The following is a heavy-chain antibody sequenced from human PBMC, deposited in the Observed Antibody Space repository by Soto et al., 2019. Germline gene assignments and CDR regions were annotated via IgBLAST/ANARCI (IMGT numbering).Heavy chain of an antibody. CDR2: IYHSGST. V-gene: IGHV4-38-2*01. CDR3: ARAGPILRYFDWRYYFDY. Sequence: SETLSLTCAVSGYSISSGYYWGWIRQPPGKGLEWIGSIYHSGSTYYNPSRKSRVTISVDTSKNQFSLKRSSVTAADTAVYYCARAGPILRYFDWRYYFDYWGQGTLVTVSS. CDR1: GYSISSGYY. D-gene: IGHD3-9*01. J-gene: IGHJ4*02.